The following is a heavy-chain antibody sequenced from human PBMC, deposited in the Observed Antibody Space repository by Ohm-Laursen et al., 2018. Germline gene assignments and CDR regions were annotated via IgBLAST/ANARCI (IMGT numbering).Heavy chain of an antibody. J-gene: IGHJ4*02. V-gene: IGHV1-2*02. CDR1: GYTFTGYY. Sequence: GSSVKVSCKASGYTFTGYYMHWVRQAPGQGLEWMGWINPNSGGTNYAQKFQGRVTMTRDTSISTAYMELSRLRSDDTAVYYCARGPRGVSAFLFYWGQGTLVTVSS. D-gene: IGHD3-10*01. CDR3: ARGPRGVSAFLFY. CDR2: INPNSGGT.